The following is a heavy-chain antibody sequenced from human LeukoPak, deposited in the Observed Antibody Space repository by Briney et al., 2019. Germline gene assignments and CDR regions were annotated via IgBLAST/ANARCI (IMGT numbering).Heavy chain of an antibody. Sequence: PSETLSLTCTVSGGSISSYYWCWIRQPAGQGLEWIGSIYTSGSTNYNPYLKSRVTMSVDTSKNQFSLKLSSVTAADTAVYYCARETVGYYYDSSVYYYYWGRGTLVTVSS. CDR3: ARETVGYYYDSSVYYYY. CDR2: IYTSGST. CDR1: GGSISSYY. D-gene: IGHD3-22*01. V-gene: IGHV4-4*07. J-gene: IGHJ4*02.